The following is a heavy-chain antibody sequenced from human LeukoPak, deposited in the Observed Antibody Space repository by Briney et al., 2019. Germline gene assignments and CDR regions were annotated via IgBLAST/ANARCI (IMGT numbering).Heavy chain of an antibody. V-gene: IGHV3-11*05. CDR3: TREDNWFFDL. CDR1: GLTFSDYY. CDR2: INTGSTYT. Sequence: GGSLRLSCAASGLTFSDYYTTWIRQAPGKGLEWLSYINTGSTYTNYANSVKGRFTISRDNAKNSLYLQLNSLRAEDTAVYYCTREDNWFFDLWGRGTLVTVSS. J-gene: IGHJ2*01.